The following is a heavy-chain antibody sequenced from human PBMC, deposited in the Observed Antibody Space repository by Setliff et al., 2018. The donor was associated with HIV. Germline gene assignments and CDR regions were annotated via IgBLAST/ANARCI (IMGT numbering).Heavy chain of an antibody. CDR3: ARLHIRFRSQDWAAVDV. V-gene: IGHV4-34*01. CDR1: GGSFSGYY. D-gene: IGHD3-3*01. J-gene: IGHJ6*02. Sequence: SETLSLTCAVYGGSFSGYYWSWIRQPPGKGLEWIGEINHSGDTNYNPSLKSRVTISVDTSKNQFSLKLSSVTAADTAVYYCARLHIRFRSQDWAAVDVWGQGTTVTVSS. CDR2: INHSGDT.